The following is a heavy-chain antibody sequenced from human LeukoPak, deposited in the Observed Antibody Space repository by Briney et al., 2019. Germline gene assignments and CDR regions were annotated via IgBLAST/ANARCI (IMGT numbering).Heavy chain of an antibody. Sequence: SVKVSCKASGGTFSSSAISWVRQAPGQGLEWMGRTIPILGIANYAQKFQGRVTITADKSTSTAYMELSSLRSEDTAVYYCASGIVAAGFYYYYGMDVWGQGTTVTVSS. J-gene: IGHJ6*02. CDR3: ASGIVAAGFYYYYGMDV. D-gene: IGHD6-19*01. CDR2: TIPILGIA. V-gene: IGHV1-69*04. CDR1: GGTFSSSA.